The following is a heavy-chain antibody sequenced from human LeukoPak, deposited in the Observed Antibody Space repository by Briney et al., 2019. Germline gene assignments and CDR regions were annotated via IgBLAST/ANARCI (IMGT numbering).Heavy chain of an antibody. CDR1: GFTFDDYA. CDR2: ISWNSGSI. J-gene: IGHJ4*02. D-gene: IGHD6-19*01. Sequence: GGSLRLSCAASGFTFDDYAMHWVRQAPGKGLEWVSGISWNSGSIGYADSVKGRFTISRDNAKNSLYLQMNSLRAEDTAVYYCAKGLGWYLDYWGQGTLVTVSS. V-gene: IGHV3-9*01. CDR3: AKGLGWYLDY.